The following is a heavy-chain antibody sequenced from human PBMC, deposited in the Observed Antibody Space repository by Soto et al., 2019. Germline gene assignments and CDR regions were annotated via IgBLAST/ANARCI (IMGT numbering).Heavy chain of an antibody. CDR3: ARTTNWFDP. J-gene: IGHJ5*02. CDR1: VGSISSYY. CDR2: IYYSGST. V-gene: IGHV4-59*01. D-gene: IGHD1-1*01. Sequence: SETLSLTCTVSVGSISSYYWSWIRQPPGKGLEWIGYIYYSGSTNYNPSLKSRVTISVDTSKNQFSLKLSSVTAADTAVYYCARTTNWFDPWGQGTLVTVSS.